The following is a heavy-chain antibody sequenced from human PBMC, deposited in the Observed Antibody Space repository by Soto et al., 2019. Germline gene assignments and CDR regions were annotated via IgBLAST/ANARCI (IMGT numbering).Heavy chain of an antibody. CDR3: AYSPGWCRNDV. Sequence: QVQLQESGPGLVKPSATLSLTCAVSGDSISSSKWWTWVRQPPGKGLEWIGDTLHSGDTNYNPSHKNRIIISVDKSKNQSSLELSSVTAADTAVDYCAYSPGWCRNDVWGQGTLVSFSP. CDR1: GDSISSSKW. CDR2: TLHSGDT. D-gene: IGHD6-19*01. J-gene: IGHJ3*01. V-gene: IGHV4-4*02.